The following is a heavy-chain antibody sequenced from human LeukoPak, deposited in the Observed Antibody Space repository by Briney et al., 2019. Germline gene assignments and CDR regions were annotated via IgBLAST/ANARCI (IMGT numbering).Heavy chain of an antibody. CDR3: ARGEEWRSGWFSPFDY. V-gene: IGHV1-24*01. CDR1: GYTLTELS. J-gene: IGHJ4*02. Sequence: GASVKVSCKVSGYTLTELSMHWVRQAPGKGLEWMGGFDPEDGETIYAQKFQGRVTMTEDTSTDTAYMELSSLRSEDTAVYYCARGEEWRSGWFSPFDYWGQGTLVTVSS. CDR2: FDPEDGET. D-gene: IGHD6-13*01.